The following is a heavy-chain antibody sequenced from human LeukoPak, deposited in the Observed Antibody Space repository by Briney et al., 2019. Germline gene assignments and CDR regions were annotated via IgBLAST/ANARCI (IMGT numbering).Heavy chain of an antibody. CDR3: ARDLPSTSNWELDY. V-gene: IGHV1-8*03. Sequence: GASVKVSCKASGYTFTSYDINWVRQATGQGLEWMGWMNPNSGNTGYAQKFQGRVTITRNTSISTAYMELSRVTSDDTAVYYCARDLPSTSNWELDYWGQGTLVTVSS. D-gene: IGHD7-27*01. CDR2: MNPNSGNT. J-gene: IGHJ4*02. CDR1: GYTFTSYD.